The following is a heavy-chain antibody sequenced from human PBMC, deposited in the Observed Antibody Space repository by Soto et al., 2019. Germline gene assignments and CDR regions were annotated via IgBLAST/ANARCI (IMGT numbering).Heavy chain of an antibody. CDR2: ISTSGDTI. J-gene: IGHJ5*02. CDR3: ARDAPYCSSTTYHTRNPRWFDP. Sequence: LRLSCAASGFIFIDYYMSWIRQAPGKGLEWVSYISTSGDTIYYADSVKGRFTISRDNAQNSLYLQMNSLRAEDTAIYYCARDAPYCSSTTYHTRNPRWFDPWGQGTLVTVSS. CDR1: GFIFIDYY. D-gene: IGHD2-2*01. V-gene: IGHV3-11*01.